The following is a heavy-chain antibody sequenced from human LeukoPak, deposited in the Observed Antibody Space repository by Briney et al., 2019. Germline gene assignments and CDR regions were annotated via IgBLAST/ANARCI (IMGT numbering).Heavy chain of an antibody. CDR1: GFTFSSYE. D-gene: IGHD2-8*01. J-gene: IGHJ4*02. Sequence: GGSLRLSCAASGFTFSSYEMNWVRQAPGKGLEWVSYISSSGSTIYYADSVKGRFTISRDNSKNTLYLQMNSLRAEDTAVYYCARDGDIVLMVYAYFDYWGQGTLVTVSS. V-gene: IGHV3-48*03. CDR2: ISSSGSTI. CDR3: ARDGDIVLMVYAYFDY.